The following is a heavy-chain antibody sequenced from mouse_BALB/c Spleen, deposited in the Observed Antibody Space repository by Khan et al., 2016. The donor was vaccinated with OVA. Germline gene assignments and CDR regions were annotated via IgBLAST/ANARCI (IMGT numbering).Heavy chain of an antibody. CDR1: GYTFTSYT. Sequence: VELVESGADLVKPGASVKMSCKASGYTFTSYTMYWVKQRPGQGLEWIGYVNPSSGYTKYNQTFKDKVTFTADKSSSTAYMQLSSLTSEDSAVYYCSRTHEKWGQGTTLTVSS. CDR3: SRTHEK. V-gene: IGHV1-4*01. J-gene: IGHJ2*01. CDR2: VNPSSGYT.